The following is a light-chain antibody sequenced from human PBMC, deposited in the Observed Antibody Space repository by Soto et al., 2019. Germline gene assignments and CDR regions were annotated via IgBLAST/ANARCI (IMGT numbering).Light chain of an antibody. CDR3: QQYNSYSVT. J-gene: IGKJ4*01. CDR2: DAS. CDR1: QSISSW. V-gene: IGKV1-5*01. Sequence: DIQMTQSPSTLSASVGDRVTITCRASQSISSWLVWYQQKPGKAPKLLIYDASSLESGVPSRFSGSGSGTEFTLTISSLQPDDFATYYCQQYNSYSVTFGGGTKVEIK.